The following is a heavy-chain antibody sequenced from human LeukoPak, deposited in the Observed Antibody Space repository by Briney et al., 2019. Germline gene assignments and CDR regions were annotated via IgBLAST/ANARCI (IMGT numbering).Heavy chain of an antibody. Sequence: GGSLRLSCAASRFTFSNYSMSWVRQAPGGGLEWVSALSGRGGSTYYADSVKGRFTNSRDNSKNTLYLQMNSLRAEDTAVYYCAKDLFAVTTATDYWGQGTLVTVSS. J-gene: IGHJ4*02. CDR2: LSGRGGST. CDR1: RFTFSNYS. CDR3: AKDLFAVTTATDY. V-gene: IGHV3-23*01. D-gene: IGHD4-17*01.